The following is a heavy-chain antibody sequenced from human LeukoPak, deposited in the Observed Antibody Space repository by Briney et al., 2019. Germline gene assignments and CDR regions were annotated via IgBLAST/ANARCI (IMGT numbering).Heavy chain of an antibody. V-gene: IGHV3-15*01. CDR3: ITQQSTVDVTMIARGDYFDC. J-gene: IGHJ4*02. Sequence: GGSLRLSCAASGFTLNNAWMSWVRQAPGKGLEWVGHIKSRTDGGTRDYAAPVKGRFSVSRDDSKNTVYLQMNSLSPEDTAVYYCITQQSTVDVTMIARGDYFDCWGQGTLVTVSS. D-gene: IGHD2-21*01. CDR2: IKSRTDGGTR. CDR1: GFTLNNAW.